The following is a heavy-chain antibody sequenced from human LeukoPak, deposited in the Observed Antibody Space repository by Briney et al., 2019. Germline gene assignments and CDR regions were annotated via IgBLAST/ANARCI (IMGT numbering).Heavy chain of an antibody. CDR1: GFTFRTSW. Sequence: GGSLRLSCGASGFTFRTSWMNWVRQAPGKGLEWVASINPDGSEKYSVDSVKGRFTISRDNAKNSLYLQMNSLRAEDTAVYYCARANDNYYYYYMDVWGKGTTVTISS. J-gene: IGHJ6*03. V-gene: IGHV3-7*01. CDR2: INPDGSEK. CDR3: ARANDNYYYYYMDV. D-gene: IGHD3-9*01.